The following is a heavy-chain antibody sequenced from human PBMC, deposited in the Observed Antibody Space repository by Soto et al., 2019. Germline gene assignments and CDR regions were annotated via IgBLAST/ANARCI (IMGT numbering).Heavy chain of an antibody. CDR3: LWYGTKTLRDWFDS. CDR2: ISQSGNT. CDR1: SGSFSGYY. J-gene: IGHJ5*01. V-gene: IGHV4-34*03. D-gene: IGHD1-1*01. Sequence: SETLSLTCSIYSGSFSGYYWSWIRQPPGKGLEWIGEISQSGNTNYSPSLKSRVSISIDTSKKQFSLKLRSVTAADTAVYYCLWYGTKTLRDWFDSWGQGISVTASS.